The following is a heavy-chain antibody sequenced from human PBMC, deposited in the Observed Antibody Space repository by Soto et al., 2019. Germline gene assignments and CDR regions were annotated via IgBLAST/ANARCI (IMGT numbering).Heavy chain of an antibody. D-gene: IGHD5-12*01. V-gene: IGHV1-69*13. J-gene: IGHJ4*02. CDR3: ARERDGYNSPAVY. CDR2: IIPIFGTA. Sequence: SVKVSSKGSGGTFSSYAISWVRQAPGQGLEWMGGIIPIFGTANYAQKFQGRVTITADESTSTAYMELSSLRSEDTAAYYCARERDGYNSPAVYWGQGTLVTVSS. CDR1: GGTFSSYA.